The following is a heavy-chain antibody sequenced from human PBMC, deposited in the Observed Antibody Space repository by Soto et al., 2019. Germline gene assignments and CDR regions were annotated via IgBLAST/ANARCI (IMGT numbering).Heavy chain of an antibody. CDR3: ARTGGRWAPLDH. Sequence: QVPLVQSGAEVKKPGASVKVSCKASGYSFITYDINWVRQAPGQGLEWMGWISGYSGDTDYAQKFQGKITMTTDTSTNTAYMELRSLRSDDTALYYCARTGGRWAPLDHWGQGTLVTVSS. V-gene: IGHV1-18*01. D-gene: IGHD7-27*01. J-gene: IGHJ4*02. CDR2: ISGYSGDT. CDR1: GYSFITYD.